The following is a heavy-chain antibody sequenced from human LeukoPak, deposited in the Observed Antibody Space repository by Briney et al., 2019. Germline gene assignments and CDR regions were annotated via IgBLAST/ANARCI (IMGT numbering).Heavy chain of an antibody. CDR1: GYSFTEHY. D-gene: IGHD2-8*01. CDR2: INCNSGDA. J-gene: IGHJ6*03. CDR3: ARSAGHCSNGICFTDYYMDV. Sequence: GASVQVSCKASGYSFTEHYIYWVRQAPGQGLEWVGRINCNSGDASSAQKFQGRVTMTRDTSVSTAYMDLSSVTSDDTAVYFCARSAGHCSNGICFTDYYMDVWGRGTTLIVSS. V-gene: IGHV1-2*02.